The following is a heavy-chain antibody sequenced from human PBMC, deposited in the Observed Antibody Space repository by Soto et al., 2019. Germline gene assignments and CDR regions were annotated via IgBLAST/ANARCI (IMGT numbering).Heavy chain of an antibody. CDR1: GFSLSTSGVG. D-gene: IGHD3-16*01. CDR3: AHSLYDYVWGTNWFDP. CDR2: IYWDDDK. Sequence: QITLKESGPTLVKPTQTLTLTCTFSGFSLSTSGVGVGWIRQPPGKALEWLALIYWDDDKSYSPSLKSRHTITKDISKNQVVLTMTNMDPVDTATYYCAHSLYDYVWGTNWFDPGGQGTLVTVSS. J-gene: IGHJ5*02. V-gene: IGHV2-5*02.